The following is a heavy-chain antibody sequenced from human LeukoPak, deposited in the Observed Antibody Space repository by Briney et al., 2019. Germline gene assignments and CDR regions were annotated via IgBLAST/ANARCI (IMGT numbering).Heavy chain of an antibody. V-gene: IGHV3-43*01. CDR3: AKDSLFGLHPRGYFDY. CDR2: ISWDGGST. CDR1: GFTFDHYT. Sequence: PGGSLRLSCAASGFTFDHYTMHWVRQAPGKGLEWVSLISWDGGSTYYADSVKGRFTISRDNSKNTLYLQMNSLRAEDTAVYYCAKDSLFGLHPRGYFDYWGQGTLVTVSS. J-gene: IGHJ4*02. D-gene: IGHD3-16*01.